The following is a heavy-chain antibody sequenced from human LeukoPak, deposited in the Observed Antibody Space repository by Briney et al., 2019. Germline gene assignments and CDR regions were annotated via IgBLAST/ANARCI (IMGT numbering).Heavy chain of an antibody. V-gene: IGHV4-59*01. D-gene: IGHD3-3*01. J-gene: IGHJ4*02. CDR1: GGSISNYY. CDR2: IYYSGST. Sequence: SETLSLTCTVSGGSISNYYWSWIRQPPGKRLEWIGHIYYSGSTNYNPSLKSRVTISVDTSKNQFSLKLSSVTAADTAVYYCASRSSIWSGYQDTLYYFDSWGQGTLVTVSS. CDR3: ASRSSIWSGYQDTLYYFDS.